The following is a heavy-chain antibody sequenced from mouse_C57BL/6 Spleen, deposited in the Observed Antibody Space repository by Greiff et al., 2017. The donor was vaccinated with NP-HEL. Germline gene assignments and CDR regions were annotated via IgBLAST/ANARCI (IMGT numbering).Heavy chain of an antibody. Sequence: QVQLQQSGAELVRPGSSVKLSCKASGYTFTSYWMHWVKQRPIQGLEWIGNIDPSDSETHYNQKFKDKATLTVDKSSSTAYMQLSSLTSEDSAVYYCARGGGRMYFDVWGTGTTVTVSS. CDR2: IDPSDSET. CDR1: GYTFTSYW. D-gene: IGHD3-3*01. J-gene: IGHJ1*03. V-gene: IGHV1-52*01. CDR3: ARGGGRMYFDV.